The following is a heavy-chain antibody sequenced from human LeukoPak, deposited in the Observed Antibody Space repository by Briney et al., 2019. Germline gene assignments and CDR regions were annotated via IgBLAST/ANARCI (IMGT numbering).Heavy chain of an antibody. V-gene: IGHV3-30*18. CDR2: ISYDGTNK. CDR3: AKGEGGDSGWYGDY. J-gene: IGHJ4*02. CDR1: GFTFSNYA. D-gene: IGHD6-19*01. Sequence: GGSLRLSCAASGFTFSNYAMHWVRQAPGKGLEWVAVISYDGTNKYYADSVKGRFTISRDNSKNTLFPQMNSLRAEDTAVYYCAKGEGGDSGWYGDYWGQGTLVTVSS.